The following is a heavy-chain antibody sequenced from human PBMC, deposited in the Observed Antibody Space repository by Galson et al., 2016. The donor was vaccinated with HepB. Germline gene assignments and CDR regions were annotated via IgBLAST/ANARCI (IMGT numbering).Heavy chain of an antibody. V-gene: IGHV3-13*01. J-gene: IGHJ4*02. CDR3: AREPSGRGLDS. D-gene: IGHD5-12*01. CDR1: GFVFNNYD. CDR2: IGRRGDT. Sequence: SLRLSCAASGFVFNNYDFHWVRQSSGGSLDWVSLIGRRGDTHYADSVMGRFTVSRDNARTTLYLQMNSLRAEDTGFYYCAREPSGRGLDSWGQGALVTVSS.